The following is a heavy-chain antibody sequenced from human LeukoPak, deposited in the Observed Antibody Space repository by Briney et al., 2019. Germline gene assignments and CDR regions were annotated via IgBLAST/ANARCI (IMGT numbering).Heavy chain of an antibody. CDR1: GYSFTSYW. J-gene: IGHJ6*02. V-gene: IGHV5-51*01. CDR3: ARQAVFDYYYYGMDV. Sequence: NRGEFLKISCKGSGYSFTSYWIGWVRQMPGKGLEWMGIIYPGDSDTRYSPSFQDQVTISADKSISTAYLQWSSLKASDTAMYYCARQAVFDYYYYGMDVWGQGTTVTVSS. CDR2: IYPGDSDT.